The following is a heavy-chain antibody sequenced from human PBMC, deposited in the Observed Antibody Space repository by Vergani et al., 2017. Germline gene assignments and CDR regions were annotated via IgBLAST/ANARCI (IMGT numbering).Heavy chain of an antibody. CDR1: EYSFGNYW. CDR3: ARHTTYTDS. D-gene: IGHD1-1*01. J-gene: IGHJ4*02. Sequence: EVELVQSGPVMRKPGEPLKISCKGSEYSFGNYWIGWVRQMPGKGLEWMGIIYPADSDTRYSPSFQGQVTISADKSISTAFLQWDSLKASDTALYYCARHTTYTDSWGQGTLVTVSS. CDR2: IYPADSDT. V-gene: IGHV5-51*01.